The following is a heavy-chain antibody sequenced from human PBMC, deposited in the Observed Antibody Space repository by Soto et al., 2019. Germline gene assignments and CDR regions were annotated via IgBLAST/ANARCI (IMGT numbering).Heavy chain of an antibody. V-gene: IGHV3-15*07. CDR2: IKSISDGETT. Sequence: LLVESGGGFVQPGGSLRLSCVASGFTFSHAWMDWVRQAPGKGLEWVGRIKSISDGETTNYAASVAGRFTISRDDSYHKLFLKVNSLKNEITGVYYCTRRIAVAGTYYFDYWGQGTLVTVSS. CDR1: GFTFSHAW. CDR3: TRRIAVAGTYYFDY. D-gene: IGHD6-19*01. J-gene: IGHJ4*02.